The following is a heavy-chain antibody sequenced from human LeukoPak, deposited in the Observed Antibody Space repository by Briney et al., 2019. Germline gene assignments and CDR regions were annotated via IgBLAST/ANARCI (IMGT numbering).Heavy chain of an antibody. D-gene: IGHD5-18*01. J-gene: IGHJ4*02. Sequence: ASVKVSCKASRYTFTGYYMHWVRQAPGQGLEWMGWINPNSGVTDYAQNFQGRVTMTRDTSISTAYVELSRLRSDDTAVYYCARGTGEGYTYGRYYFDYWGQGTLVTVSS. CDR1: RYTFTGYY. CDR2: INPNSGVT. CDR3: ARGTGEGYTYGRYYFDY. V-gene: IGHV1-2*02.